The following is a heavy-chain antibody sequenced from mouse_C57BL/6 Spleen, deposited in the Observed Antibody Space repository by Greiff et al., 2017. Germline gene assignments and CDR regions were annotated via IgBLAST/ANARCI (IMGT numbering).Heavy chain of an antibody. D-gene: IGHD2-14*01. CDR3: ASGGTSLAY. V-gene: IGHV1-50*01. J-gene: IGHJ3*01. Sequence: QVQLQQPGAELVKPGASVKLSCKASGYTFTSYWMQWVKQRPGQGLEWIGEIDPSDSYTNYNQKFKGKATLTVDTSSSTAYMQLSSLTSEDSAVXYCASGGTSLAYWGQGTLVTVSA. CDR1: GYTFTSYW. CDR2: IDPSDSYT.